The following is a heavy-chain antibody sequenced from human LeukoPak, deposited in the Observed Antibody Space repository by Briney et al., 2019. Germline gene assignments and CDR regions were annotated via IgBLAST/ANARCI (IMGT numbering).Heavy chain of an antibody. CDR1: GYSFTSYW. CDR3: ARLNDGFDI. Sequence: GESLQISCKGSGYSFTSYWIGWVRQMPGKGLEWMGIIDPGDSDTKSSPPFQGQVTFSADRSISTAYLQWSSLRASDTAMYYCARLNDGFDIWGQGTMVTVSS. J-gene: IGHJ3*02. V-gene: IGHV5-51*01. CDR2: IDPGDSDT.